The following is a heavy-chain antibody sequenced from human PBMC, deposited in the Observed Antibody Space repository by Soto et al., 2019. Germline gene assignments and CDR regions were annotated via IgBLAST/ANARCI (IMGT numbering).Heavy chain of an antibody. J-gene: IGHJ4*02. CDR2: ISYDGSNK. D-gene: IGHD2-15*01. Sequence: QVQLVESGGGVVQPGRSLRLYCAAYGFTFSSYGMHWVRQAPGKGLEWVAVISYDGSNKYYADSVKGRFTISRDNSKNTLYLQMNSLRAEDTAVYYCAKALVAPLRGALDYWGQGTLVTVSS. CDR1: GFTFSSYG. CDR3: AKALVAPLRGALDY. V-gene: IGHV3-30*18.